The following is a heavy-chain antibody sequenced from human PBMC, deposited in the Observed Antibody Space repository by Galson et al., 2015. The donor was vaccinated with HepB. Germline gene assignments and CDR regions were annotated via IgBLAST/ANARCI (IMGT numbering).Heavy chain of an antibody. V-gene: IGHV3-64D*06. CDR1: GFTFDHFP. J-gene: IGHJ4*02. CDR2: INYNGPDT. CDR3: VKDASNLWLMPRFDS. Sequence: SLRLSCAASGFTFDHFPMYWVRQAPGRALELNSGINYNGPDTYSAASVRGRFTISRDDAGSTLSLQMSSLTTDDTAVYYCVKDASNLWLMPRFDSWGQGTLVTVSS. D-gene: IGHD3-10*01.